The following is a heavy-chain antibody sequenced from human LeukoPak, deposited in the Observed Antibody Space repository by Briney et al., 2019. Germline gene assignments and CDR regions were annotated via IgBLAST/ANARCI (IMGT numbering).Heavy chain of an antibody. J-gene: IGHJ4*02. Sequence: PGGSLRLSCTASGFTFGDYAMSWFRQAPGKGLEWVGFIRSKAYGGTTEYAASVKGRFTISRDDSKSIAYLQMNSLKTEDTAVYYCTRDKRWLQLGYFDYWGQGTLVTVSS. D-gene: IGHD5-24*01. CDR3: TRDKRWLQLGYFDY. V-gene: IGHV3-49*03. CDR1: GFTFGDYA. CDR2: IRSKAYGGTT.